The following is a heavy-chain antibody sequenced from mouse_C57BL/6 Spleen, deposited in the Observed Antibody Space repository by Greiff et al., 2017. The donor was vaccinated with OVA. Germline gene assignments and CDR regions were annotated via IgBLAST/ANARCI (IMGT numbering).Heavy chain of an antibody. J-gene: IGHJ4*01. V-gene: IGHV7-1*01. CDR2: SRNKANDYTT. Sequence: EVKLMESGGGLVQSGRSLRLSCATSGFTFSDFYMEWVRQAPGKGLEWIAASRNKANDYTTEYSASVKGRFIVSRDTSQSILYLQMNALRAEDTAIYYCARDALRGMDYWGQGTSVTVSS. CDR3: ARDALRGMDY. D-gene: IGHD1-1*01. CDR1: GFTFSDFY.